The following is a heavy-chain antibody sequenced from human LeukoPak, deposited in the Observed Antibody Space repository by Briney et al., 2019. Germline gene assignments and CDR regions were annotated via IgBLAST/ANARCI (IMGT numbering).Heavy chain of an antibody. D-gene: IGHD4-17*01. CDR2: IDTSGNT. Sequence: SETLSLTCTVSGGSISSHYWSWIRQPAGKGLEWIGRIDTSGNTNYKPSLKSRVTMSVDTCKNQFSLKLSSVTAADTAVYYCARGDTVTTDYWGQGTLVTVSS. J-gene: IGHJ4*02. CDR1: GGSISSHY. V-gene: IGHV4-4*07. CDR3: ARGDTVTTDY.